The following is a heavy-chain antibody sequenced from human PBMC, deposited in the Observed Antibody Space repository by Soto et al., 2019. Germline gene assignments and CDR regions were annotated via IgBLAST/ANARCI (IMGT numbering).Heavy chain of an antibody. CDR3: ARLPFPWGWFDP. V-gene: IGHV3-11*01. CDR2: ISGSGRTI. Sequence: QVQLVESGGGLVKPGGSLRLSCAASGIVFSDYMSWVRQAPGKGLDWLSYISGSGRTIYSADSVKSRFTISRDNATNSLYLQMNNVRTEDTAVYYCARLPFPWGWFDPWGQGTLVTVSS. J-gene: IGHJ5*02. D-gene: IGHD3-16*01. CDR1: GIVFSDY.